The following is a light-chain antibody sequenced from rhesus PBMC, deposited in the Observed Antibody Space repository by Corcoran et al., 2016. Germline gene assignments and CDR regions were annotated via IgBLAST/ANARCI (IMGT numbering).Light chain of an antibody. Sequence: DIQMTQSPSSLSASVGDRVTVTCRASQGINKELSWYQQQPGKAPTHLFYAASNLQSGVSSRFSGSGSGPDFTLTISSLQAEDVATYYCLQDYTTPYSFGQGTKVGIK. CDR2: AAS. CDR3: LQDYTTPYS. CDR1: QGINKE. V-gene: IGKV1-94*01. J-gene: IGKJ2*01.